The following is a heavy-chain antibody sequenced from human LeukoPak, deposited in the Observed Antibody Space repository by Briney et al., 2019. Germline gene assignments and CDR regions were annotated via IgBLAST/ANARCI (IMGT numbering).Heavy chain of an antibody. CDR1: GYTFTDYY. CDR2: IHPNSGGT. D-gene: IGHD5-12*01. V-gene: IGHV1-2*02. CDR3: ARLRGAYEPFDY. Sequence: ASVKVSCKAPGYTFTDYYMHWVRQAPRHGLEWMAWIHPNSGGTIYAQKFQDRVTVTRDTSISTAYMELSRLRSDDTAVYYCARLRGAYEPFDYWGQGTLVTVSS. J-gene: IGHJ4*02.